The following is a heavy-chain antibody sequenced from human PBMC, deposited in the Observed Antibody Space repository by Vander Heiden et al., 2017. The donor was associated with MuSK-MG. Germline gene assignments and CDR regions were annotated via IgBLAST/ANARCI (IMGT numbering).Heavy chain of an antibody. CDR2: ISKDGSSK. CDR1: GFSFSTYA. CDR3: ARSGRMTIFRNGPPEY. D-gene: IGHD3-3*01. V-gene: IGHV3-30-3*01. J-gene: IGHJ4*02. Sequence: QVHLVESGGGVVLPGMSLRLSCAASGFSFSTYAMLWVRQPPGKGLEWVAFISKDGSSKYYADSVKGRFIISRDNSKNTLFLQMSSLRPEDTAVYYCARSGRMTIFRNGPPEYWGQGTLVTASS.